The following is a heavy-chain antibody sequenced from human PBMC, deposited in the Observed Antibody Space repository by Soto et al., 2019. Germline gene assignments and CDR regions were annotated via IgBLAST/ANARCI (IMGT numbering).Heavy chain of an antibody. D-gene: IGHD2-2*02. CDR3: AREGRDCSSTSCYNTSDGFDP. CDR2: INPNSGGT. CDR1: GYTFTGYY. Sequence: ASVKVSCKASGYTFTGYYMHWVRQAPGQGXEWMGWINPNSGGTNYAQKFQGWVTMTRDTSISTAYMELSRLRSDDTAVYYCAREGRDCSSTSCYNTSDGFDPWGQGTLVTVSS. V-gene: IGHV1-2*04. J-gene: IGHJ5*02.